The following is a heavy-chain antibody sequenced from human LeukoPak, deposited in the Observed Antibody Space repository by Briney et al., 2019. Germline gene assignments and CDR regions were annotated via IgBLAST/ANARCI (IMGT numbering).Heavy chain of an antibody. Sequence: GGSLRLSCAASGFTFSSYSMHWVRQGPGKGLVWVSRINHDAATTTYADPVKGRFTVSRDNSNKILFLQMDSLRAEDTAVYYCANWIGSSSRDYWGQGTLVTVSS. CDR1: GFTFSSYS. D-gene: IGHD6-6*01. J-gene: IGHJ4*02. CDR2: INHDAATT. V-gene: IGHV3-74*01. CDR3: ANWIGSSSRDY.